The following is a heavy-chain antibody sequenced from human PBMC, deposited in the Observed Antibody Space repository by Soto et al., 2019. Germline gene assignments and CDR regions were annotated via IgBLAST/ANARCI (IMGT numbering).Heavy chain of an antibody. CDR2: ISGSGGST. CDR1: GFTFSSYA. V-gene: IGHV3-23*01. Sequence: GGSLRLSCAASGFTFSSYAMSWVRQAPGKGLEWVSAISGSGGSTYYADSVKGRFTISRDNSKNTLYLQMNSLRAEDTAVYYCAKGGYSSGWYNPYYYYYGMDVWGQGTTVAVSS. D-gene: IGHD6-19*01. J-gene: IGHJ6*02. CDR3: AKGGYSSGWYNPYYYYYGMDV.